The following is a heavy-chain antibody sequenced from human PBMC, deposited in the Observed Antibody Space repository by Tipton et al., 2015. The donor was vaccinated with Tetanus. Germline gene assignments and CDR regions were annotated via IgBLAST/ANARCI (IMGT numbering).Heavy chain of an antibody. CDR1: GYTFTSYD. CDR2: MNPNSGNT. D-gene: IGHD3-10*01. CDR3: ARARSRRITMVRGVPNWFDP. V-gene: IGHV1-8*01. Sequence: QLVQSGAEVKKPGASVKVSCKASGYTFTSYDINWVRQATGQGLEWMGWMNPNSGNTSYAQKFQGRVTMTRNTSISTAYMELSSLRSEDTAVYYCARARSRRITMVRGVPNWFDPWGQGTLVTVSS. J-gene: IGHJ5*02.